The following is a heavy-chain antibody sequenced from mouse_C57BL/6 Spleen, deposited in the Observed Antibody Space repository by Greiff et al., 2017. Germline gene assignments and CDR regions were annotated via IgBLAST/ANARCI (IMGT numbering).Heavy chain of an antibody. CDR2: IDPENGDT. CDR1: GFNIKDDY. Sequence: EVKLMESGAELVRPGASVKLSCTASGFNIKDDYMHWVKQRPEQGLEWIGWIDPENGDTEYASKFQGKATITADTSSNTAYLQLSSLTSEDTAVYYCTRGYGSSCFAYWGQGTLVTVSA. CDR3: TRGYGSSCFAY. J-gene: IGHJ3*01. D-gene: IGHD1-1*01. V-gene: IGHV14-4*01.